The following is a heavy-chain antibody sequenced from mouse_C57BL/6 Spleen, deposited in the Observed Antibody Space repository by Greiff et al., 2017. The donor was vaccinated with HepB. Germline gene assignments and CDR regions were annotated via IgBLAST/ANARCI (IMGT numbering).Heavy chain of an antibody. Sequence: EVQLVESGPELVKPGASVKISCKASGYSFTGYYMNWVKQSPEKSLEWIGEINPSTGGTTYNQKFKAKATLTVDKSSSTAYMQLKSLTSEDSAVYYCARHYGSSYWYFDVWGTGTTVTVSS. CDR2: INPSTGGT. V-gene: IGHV1-42*01. CDR1: GYSFTGYY. J-gene: IGHJ1*03. D-gene: IGHD1-1*01. CDR3: ARHYGSSYWYFDV.